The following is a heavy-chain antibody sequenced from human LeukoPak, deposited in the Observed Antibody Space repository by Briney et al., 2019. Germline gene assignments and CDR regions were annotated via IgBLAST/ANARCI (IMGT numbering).Heavy chain of an antibody. D-gene: IGHD2-2*01. CDR1: GFTFTSYW. J-gene: IGHJ4*02. Sequence: GGSLRLSCAASGFTFTSYWMYWVRQAPGKGPVWVSRINHDGSDTAYADSVEGRFTISRDNTENTLYLQMNSLRAEDTAVYYCARGSCSSTSCYYYFDYWGQGTLVTVSS. CDR2: INHDGSDT. CDR3: ARGSCSSTSCYYYFDY. V-gene: IGHV3-74*01.